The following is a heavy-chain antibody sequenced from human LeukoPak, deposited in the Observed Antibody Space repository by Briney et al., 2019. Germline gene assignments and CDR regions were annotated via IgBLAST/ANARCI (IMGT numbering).Heavy chain of an antibody. CDR2: ITSSGRTI. CDR3: VREGAYCSGASCYFDY. J-gene: IGHJ4*02. CDR1: GFTFGSYE. V-gene: IGHV3-48*03. D-gene: IGHD2-15*01. Sequence: GGSLRLSCTPSGFTFGSYEMHWVRQAPGKGLEWVSYITSSGRTIFYANSVKGRFTISRDNAKNSLYLQMSSLRAEDTAVHYCVREGAYCSGASCYFDYWGQGTLVTVSS.